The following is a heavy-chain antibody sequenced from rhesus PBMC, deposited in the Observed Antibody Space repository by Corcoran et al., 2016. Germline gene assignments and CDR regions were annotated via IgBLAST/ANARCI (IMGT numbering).Heavy chain of an antibody. J-gene: IGHJ5-1*01. D-gene: IGHD2-27*01. V-gene: IGHV4-65*01. CDR1: GGSLRISNW. CDR2: IRGPSGTT. CDR3: VGHEGVFTPKDRFDV. Sequence: QVQLQESGPGLVKPSETLSPTCVVSGGSLRISNWWSGIRQPPGQGRGWIGYIRGPSGTTSYNPSLKSRVTLSADPSKNRFSLTLASVTAADTAVYYCVGHEGVFTPKDRFDVWGPGVLVTVSS.